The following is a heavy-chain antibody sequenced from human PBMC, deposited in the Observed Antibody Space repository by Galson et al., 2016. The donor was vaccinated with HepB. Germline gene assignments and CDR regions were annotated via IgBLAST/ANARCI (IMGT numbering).Heavy chain of an antibody. V-gene: IGHV3-9*01. D-gene: IGHD3-10*01. CDR3: AKDMSSGSYYNAFYYYYGMDV. Sequence: SLRLSCAASGFTFDDYAIHWVRQAPGKGLEWVSGISWNSGSIGYADSVKGRFTISRNNAKNSLYLQMNSLRAEGTALYYCAKDMSSGSYYNAFYYYYGMDVWGQGTTVTVSS. J-gene: IGHJ6*02. CDR2: ISWNSGSI. CDR1: GFTFDDYA.